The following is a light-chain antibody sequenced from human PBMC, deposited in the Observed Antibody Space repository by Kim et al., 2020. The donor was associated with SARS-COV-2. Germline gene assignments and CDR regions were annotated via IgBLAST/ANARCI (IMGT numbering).Light chain of an antibody. Sequence: GQRVTISCSGSNSTVGRNLVSWYQQLPGTAPKLLISGNNQRPSGVPDRFSGSKSGTSASLAISGLRSEDEADYYCATWDDSLSGRVFGGGTKVTVL. CDR1: NSTVGRNL. V-gene: IGLV1-47*01. CDR3: ATWDDSLSGRV. J-gene: IGLJ2*01. CDR2: GNN.